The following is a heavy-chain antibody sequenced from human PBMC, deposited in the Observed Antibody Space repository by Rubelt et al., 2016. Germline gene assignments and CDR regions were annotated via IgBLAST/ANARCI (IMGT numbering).Heavy chain of an antibody. Sequence: EVQLVESGGGLVQPGGSLKLSCAASGFTFSGSAMHWVRQASGKGLEWVARIRSKANSSAAAYAASVKGRFTISRADAKNTAYLQMNSLKTEDTAVYYCIREISHWGQGTLVTVSS. CDR2: IRSKANSSAA. V-gene: IGHV3-73*01. D-gene: IGHD2/OR15-2a*01. J-gene: IGHJ4*02. CDR3: IREISH. CDR1: GFTFSGSA.